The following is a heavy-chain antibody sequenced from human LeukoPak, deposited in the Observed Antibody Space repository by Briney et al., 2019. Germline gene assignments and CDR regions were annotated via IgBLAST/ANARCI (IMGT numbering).Heavy chain of an antibody. D-gene: IGHD3-9*01. CDR1: GFSLSTSGVG. J-gene: IGHJ3*02. CDR3: AHNRRQTRLRYFDWSDAFDI. V-gene: IGHV2-5*01. Sequence: SGPTLVKPTQTLTLTCTFSGFSLSTSGVGVGWLRQPPGKALEWLALIYWNDDKRYSPSLKSRLTITKDTSKNQVVLTMTNMDPVDTATYYCAHNRRQTRLRYFDWSDAFDIWGQGTMVTVSS. CDR2: IYWNDDK.